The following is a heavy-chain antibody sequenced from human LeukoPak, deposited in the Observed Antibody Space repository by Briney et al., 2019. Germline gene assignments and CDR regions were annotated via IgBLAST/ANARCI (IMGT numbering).Heavy chain of an antibody. CDR2: IKQDGSKK. J-gene: IGHJ4*02. V-gene: IGHV3-7*04. Sequence: GGSLRLSCVASGFPFSSYWMSWVRQAPGKGLEWVANIKQDGSKKSYVDSVKGRFTISRDNAKNSLYLQMNSLRAEDTAIYYCTRVGYIDEGIDYWGQGTLVTVSS. CDR1: GFPFSSYW. CDR3: TRVGYIDEGIDY. D-gene: IGHD5-24*01.